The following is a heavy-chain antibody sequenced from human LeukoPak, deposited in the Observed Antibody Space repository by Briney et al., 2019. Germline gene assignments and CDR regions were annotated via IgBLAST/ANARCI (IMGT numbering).Heavy chain of an antibody. D-gene: IGHD6-19*01. CDR1: GFTFSSYA. CDR3: AKEAVAGTWGDYFDY. J-gene: IGHJ4*02. V-gene: IGHV3-9*01. CDR2: ISWNSGSI. Sequence: PGRSLRLSCAASGFTFSSYAMSWVRQAPGKGLEWVSGISWNSGSIGYADSVKGRFTISRDNAKNSLYLQMNSLRAEDTALYYCAKEAVAGTWGDYFDYWGQGTLVTVSS.